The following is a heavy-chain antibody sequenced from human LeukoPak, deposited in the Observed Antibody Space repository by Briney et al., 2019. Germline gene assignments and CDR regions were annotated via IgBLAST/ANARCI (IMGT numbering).Heavy chain of an antibody. CDR1: GGTFSSYA. J-gene: IGHJ5*02. V-gene: IGHV1-69*05. CDR2: IIPIFGTA. D-gene: IGHD4-17*01. CDR3: ASQSGDYGDYVWFDP. Sequence: SVKVSCKASGGTFSSYAISLGGQAPGQGLGWMGRIIPIFGTANYAQKFQGRVTITTDESTSTAYRELSSLRSEDTAVSYCASQSGDYGDYVWFDPWGQGTLVTVSS.